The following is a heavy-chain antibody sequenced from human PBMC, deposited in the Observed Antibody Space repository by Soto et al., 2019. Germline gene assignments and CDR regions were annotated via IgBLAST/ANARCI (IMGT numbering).Heavy chain of an antibody. CDR2: IYYSGST. CDR3: ARDRYDYIWGSYRFDY. D-gene: IGHD3-16*02. V-gene: IGHV4-31*03. CDR1: GGSISSGGYY. Sequence: QVQLQESGPGLVKPSQTLSLTCTVSGGSISSGGYYWSWIRQHPGKGLEWIGYIYYSGSTYYNPSLKSRVTISVDTSKNQFSLKLSSVTAADTAVYYCARDRYDYIWGSYRFDYWDQGTLVTVSS. J-gene: IGHJ4*02.